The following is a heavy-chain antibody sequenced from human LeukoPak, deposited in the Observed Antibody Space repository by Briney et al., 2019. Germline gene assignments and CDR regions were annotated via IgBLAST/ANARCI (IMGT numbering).Heavy chain of an antibody. V-gene: IGHV3-48*01. CDR1: GFTFSSYS. CDR3: ARPPPRPTYYYMDV. J-gene: IGHJ6*03. CDR2: ISSSSTI. Sequence: GGSLRLSCAASGFTFSSYSMNWVRQAPGKGLEWVSYISSSSTIYYADSVKGRFTISRDNAKNSLYLQMNSLRAEDTAVYYCARPPPRPTYYYMDVWGKGTTVTVSS.